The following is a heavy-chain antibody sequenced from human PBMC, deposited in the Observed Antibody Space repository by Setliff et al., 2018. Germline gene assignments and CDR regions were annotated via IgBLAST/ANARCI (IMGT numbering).Heavy chain of an antibody. V-gene: IGHV5-51*01. CDR1: GYRFTSQW. CDR3: ARRGYGGYIYGSFDS. D-gene: IGHD5-18*01. Sequence: RGESLKLSCKASGYRFTSQWIAWVRQTPGRGLEWMGIIYPADSDTTYSPSFQGQVTISVDKSLSTAYLQWSSLKASDSGKYYCARRGYGGYIYGSFDSWGQGTLVTVSS. CDR2: IYPADSDT. J-gene: IGHJ5*01.